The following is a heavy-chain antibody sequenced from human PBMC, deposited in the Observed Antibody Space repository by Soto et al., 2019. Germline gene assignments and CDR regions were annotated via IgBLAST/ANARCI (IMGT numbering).Heavy chain of an antibody. Sequence: CAASGFTFSSYGMHWVRQAPGKGLEWVAVISYDGSNKYYADSVKGRFTISRDNSKNTLYLQMNSLRAEDTAVYYCAKGELELPDYWGQGTLVTVSS. J-gene: IGHJ4*02. CDR1: GFTFSSYG. D-gene: IGHD1-7*01. CDR3: AKGELELPDY. CDR2: ISYDGSNK. V-gene: IGHV3-30*18.